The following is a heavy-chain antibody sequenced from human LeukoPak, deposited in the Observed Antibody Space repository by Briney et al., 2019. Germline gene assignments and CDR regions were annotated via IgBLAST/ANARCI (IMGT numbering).Heavy chain of an antibody. D-gene: IGHD1-26*01. J-gene: IGHJ4*02. CDR2: IYYSGST. CDR3: AIGGGSYHFDY. Sequence: SETLSLTCTVSGGSISSYYWSWIRQPPGKGLEWIGYIYYSGSTNYNPSLKSRVTISVDTSKNQFSLKLSSVTAADTAVYYCAIGGGSYHFDYWGQGTLATVSS. CDR1: GGSISSYY. V-gene: IGHV4-59*01.